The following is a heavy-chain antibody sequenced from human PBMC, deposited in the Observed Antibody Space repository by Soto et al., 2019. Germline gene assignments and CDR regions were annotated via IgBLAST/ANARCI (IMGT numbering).Heavy chain of an antibody. D-gene: IGHD5-12*01. J-gene: IGHJ5*02. Sequence: QIQLVQSGAEVKKPGASVRVSCKASGYAFSNYGISWIRQAPGLGLEWMGWISPYNGNTDYEQSLQGRVTMTTDTSTNTAYMELRSLTSDDTAVYYCATSYDSGFDPWGQGTLVTVSS. CDR3: ATSYDSGFDP. CDR1: GYAFSNYG. CDR2: ISPYNGNT. V-gene: IGHV1-18*04.